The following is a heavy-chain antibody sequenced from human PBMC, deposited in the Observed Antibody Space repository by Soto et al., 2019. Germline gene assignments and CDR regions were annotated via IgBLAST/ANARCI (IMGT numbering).Heavy chain of an antibody. J-gene: IGHJ6*03. Sequence: EVQLVESGGGLVKPGGSLRLSCAASGFTFSSYSMNWVRQAPGKGLEWVSSISSSSSYIYYADSVKGRFTISRDNAKNSLYLQMNSLRAEDTVVYYCAAYCSSTSCSIHYYYYYYMDVWGKGTTVTVSS. CDR1: GFTFSSYS. CDR2: ISSSSSYI. D-gene: IGHD2-2*01. CDR3: AAYCSSTSCSIHYYYYYYMDV. V-gene: IGHV3-21*01.